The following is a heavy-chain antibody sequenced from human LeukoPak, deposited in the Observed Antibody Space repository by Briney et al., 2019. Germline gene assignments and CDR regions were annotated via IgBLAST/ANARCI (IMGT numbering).Heavy chain of an antibody. CDR2: MNPNSDNT. Sequence: ASVKVSCKASGYTFTSYDINWVRQATGQGLEWMGWMNPNSDNTGYAQKFQGRVTMTRNTSISTAYMELSSLRSEDTAVYYCARGGDYDFWSGYLGYYYYYGMDVWGQGTTVTVSS. CDR1: GYTFTSYD. J-gene: IGHJ6*02. CDR3: ARGGDYDFWSGYLGYYYYYGMDV. D-gene: IGHD3-3*01. V-gene: IGHV1-8*01.